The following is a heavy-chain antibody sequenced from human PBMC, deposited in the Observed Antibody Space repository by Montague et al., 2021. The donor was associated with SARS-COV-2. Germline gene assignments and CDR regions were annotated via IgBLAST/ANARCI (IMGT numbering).Heavy chain of an antibody. CDR3: ARQDIQLRFDL. D-gene: IGHD1-1*01. CDR2: SCYGGTP. CDR1: SGSISNGIYY. J-gene: IGHJ2*01. V-gene: IGHV4-39*01. Sequence: SETLSLTCTVSSGSISNGIYYWGWIRQPPGKGPEWIGGSCYGGTPYYNPSLKSRVTISIDTSKNQCSLKMTAVTAADTAVYFCARQDIQLRFDLWGRGTLVTVSS.